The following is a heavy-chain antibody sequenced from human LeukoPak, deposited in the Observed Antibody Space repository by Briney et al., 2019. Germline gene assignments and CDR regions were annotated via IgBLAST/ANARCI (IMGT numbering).Heavy chain of an antibody. Sequence: GGSLRLSCAASGFTFSSYWMSWVRQAPGKGLEWVANIKQDGSEKYYVDSVKGRFTISRDNAKNSLYLQMNSLRAEDTALYYCAKDLALDPLDAFDIWGQGTMVTVSS. CDR2: IKQDGSEK. D-gene: IGHD2-2*03. J-gene: IGHJ3*02. CDR1: GFTFSSYW. CDR3: AKDLALDPLDAFDI. V-gene: IGHV3-7*03.